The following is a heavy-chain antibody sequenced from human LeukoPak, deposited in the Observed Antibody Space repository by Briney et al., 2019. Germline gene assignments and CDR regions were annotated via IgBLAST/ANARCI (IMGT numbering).Heavy chain of an antibody. Sequence: ASVKVSCNASGYTFTGYYMHWVRQAPGQGVEWVGWINPNSGGTNYAQKFQGRVTMTRDTSISTAYMELSRLRSDDTAVYYCARDLAAQWLVPWGQGTLVTASS. V-gene: IGHV1-2*02. D-gene: IGHD6-19*01. CDR3: ARDLAAQWLVP. J-gene: IGHJ5*02. CDR1: GYTFTGYY. CDR2: INPNSGGT.